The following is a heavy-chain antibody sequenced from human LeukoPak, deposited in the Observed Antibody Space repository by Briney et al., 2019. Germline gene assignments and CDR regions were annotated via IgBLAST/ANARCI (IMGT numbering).Heavy chain of an antibody. CDR2: IYSGGST. D-gene: IGHD6-13*01. CDR3: AIAAAGTNYHFDY. Sequence: GSPRLSCAASGFTVSSNYMSWVRQAPGKGLEWVSVIYSGGSTYYADSVKGRFTISRDNSKNTLYLQMNSLRAEDTAVYYCAIAAAGTNYHFDYWGQGTLVTVSS. V-gene: IGHV3-66*01. J-gene: IGHJ4*02. CDR1: GFTVSSNY.